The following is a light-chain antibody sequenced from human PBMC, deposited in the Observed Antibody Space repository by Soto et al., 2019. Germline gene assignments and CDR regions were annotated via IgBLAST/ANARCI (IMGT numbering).Light chain of an antibody. Sequence: DIQMTQSPSSLSASIGDRVTITCQASQDVSHFLNRSQQRPGKAPKLLIYDASTLERGVPSRFSGRGSGSRFTFTITSLQPEDVAIYYCQQYDRPPWTFGQGTKVEMK. CDR2: DAS. J-gene: IGKJ1*01. V-gene: IGKV1-33*01. CDR1: QDVSHF. CDR3: QQYDRPPWT.